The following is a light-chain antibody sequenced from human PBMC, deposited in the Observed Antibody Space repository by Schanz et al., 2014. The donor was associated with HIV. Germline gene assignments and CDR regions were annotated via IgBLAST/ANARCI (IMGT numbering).Light chain of an antibody. Sequence: QSVLTQPPSASGTPGQRVTLSCSASSSNIATNAVNWYQQLPGTAPKLLIYATYNRPSGVPDRFSGSNSGTSASLAISGLQSEDEADYYCAAWDDGLNGWVFSGGTKLTVL. CDR3: AAWDDGLNGWV. J-gene: IGLJ3*02. CDR1: SSNIATNA. CDR2: ATY. V-gene: IGLV1-44*01.